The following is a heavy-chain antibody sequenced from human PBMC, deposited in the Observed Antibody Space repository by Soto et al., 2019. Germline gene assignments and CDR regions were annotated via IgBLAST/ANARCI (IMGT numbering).Heavy chain of an antibody. V-gene: IGHV3-30-3*01. CDR1: GFTFSSYA. J-gene: IGHJ4*02. D-gene: IGHD2-2*01. Sequence: GGSLRLSCAASGFTFSSYAMHWVRQAPGKGLEWVAVISYDGSNKYYADSVKGRFTISRDNSKNTLYLQMNSLRAEDTAVYYWARSPYCSSTSCYFAYFDYWGQGTLVTVSS. CDR3: ARSPYCSSTSCYFAYFDY. CDR2: ISYDGSNK.